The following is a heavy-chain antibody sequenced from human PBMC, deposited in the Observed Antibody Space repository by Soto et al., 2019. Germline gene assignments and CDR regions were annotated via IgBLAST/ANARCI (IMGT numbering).Heavy chain of an antibody. CDR2: IYYSGST. J-gene: IGHJ6*02. CDR3: ARLTYCSSTSCPMGGYYYYGMDV. D-gene: IGHD2-2*01. CDR1: GGSISSYY. Sequence: SETLSLTCTVYGGSISSYYWSWIRQPPGKGLEWIGYIYYSGSTYYNPSLKSRVTISVDTSKNQFSLKLSSVTAADTAVYYCARLTYCSSTSCPMGGYYYYGMDVWGQGTTVTVSS. V-gene: IGHV4-59*12.